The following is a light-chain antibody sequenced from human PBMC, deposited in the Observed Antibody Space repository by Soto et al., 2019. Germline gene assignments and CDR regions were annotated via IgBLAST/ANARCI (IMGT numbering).Light chain of an antibody. V-gene: IGKV3-15*01. Sequence: DIVMTQSPATLSVAPGERVTFSCRASQGVSRKLAWYQHKPGQAPRLLISGASTGATGIPARFSGSGSGTEFTLTISSLQSEDSAVYYCQQHNQWPITFGQGTRLEIK. CDR1: QGVSRK. CDR3: QQHNQWPIT. CDR2: GAS. J-gene: IGKJ5*01.